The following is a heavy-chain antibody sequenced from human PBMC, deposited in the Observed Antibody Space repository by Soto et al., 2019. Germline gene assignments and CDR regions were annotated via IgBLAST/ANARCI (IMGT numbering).Heavy chain of an antibody. CDR3: ARGDLQYRDYYYSGLDV. V-gene: IGHV4-30-4*01. Sequence: SETLSLTCTVSGGSISRGDYYWPWIRQPPGKGLEWIGYIYSSGGIYYNPSLKSRVTISVDTSMNQFSLRLSSVTAADTALYYCARGDLQYRDYYYSGLDVWGQGTTVTVS. CDR2: IYSSGGI. D-gene: IGHD4-4*01. J-gene: IGHJ6*02. CDR1: GGSISRGDYY.